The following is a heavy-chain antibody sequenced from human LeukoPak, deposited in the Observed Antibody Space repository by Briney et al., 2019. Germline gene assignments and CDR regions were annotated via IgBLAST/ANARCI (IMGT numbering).Heavy chain of an antibody. J-gene: IGHJ4*02. V-gene: IGHV3-30*01. CDR2: ISYDGSNK. CDR3: ARAPYYDSSGYYDC. CDR1: GFTFSSYA. D-gene: IGHD3-22*01. Sequence: PGGSLRLSCAASGFTFSSYAMHWVRQAPGKGLEWVAVISYDGSNKYYADSVKGRFTISRDNSENTLYLQMNSLRAEDTAVYYCARAPYYDSSGYYDCWGQGTLVTVSS.